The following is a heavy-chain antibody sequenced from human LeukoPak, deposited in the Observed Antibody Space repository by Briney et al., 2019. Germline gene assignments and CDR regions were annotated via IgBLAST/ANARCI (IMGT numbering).Heavy chain of an antibody. J-gene: IGHJ3*02. CDR1: GGSMSSGSYY. CDR2: IYTSGST. V-gene: IGHV4-61*02. CDR3: ARDVEDYDFWSGPRAFDI. D-gene: IGHD3-3*01. Sequence: SQTLSLTCTVSGGSMSSGSYYWSWIRQPAGKGLEWIGRIYTSGSTNYNPSLKSRVTISVDTSKNQFSLKLSSVTAADTAVYYCARDVEDYDFWSGPRAFDIWGQGTMVTVSS.